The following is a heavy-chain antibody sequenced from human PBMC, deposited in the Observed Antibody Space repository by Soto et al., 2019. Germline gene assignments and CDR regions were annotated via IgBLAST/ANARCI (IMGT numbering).Heavy chain of an antibody. CDR1: VFNVSAFS. CDR3: AKGKAAAALSGRYYFDY. J-gene: IGHJ4*02. Sequence: GGSLRLSCAASVFNVSAFSMIWVRQAPVKVLEWVSGISATTGSTYYADSVKGRFTISRDNSKNTLYLQMNSLRAEDTAVYYCAKGKAAAALSGRYYFDYWGQGTLVTVSS. D-gene: IGHD6-13*01. CDR2: ISATTGST. V-gene: IGHV3-23*01.